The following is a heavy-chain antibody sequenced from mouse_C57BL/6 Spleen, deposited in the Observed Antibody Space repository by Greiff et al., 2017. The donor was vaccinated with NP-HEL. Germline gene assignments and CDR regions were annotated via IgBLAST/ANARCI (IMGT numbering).Heavy chain of an antibody. CDR2: IYPGSGNT. J-gene: IGHJ4*01. CDR1: GYSFTSYY. Sequence: VQLQQSGPELVKPGASVKISCKASGYSFTSYYIHWVKQRPGQGLEWIGWIYPGSGNTKYNEKFKGKATLTADTSSSTAYMQLSSLTSEDSAVYYCARATVVATDYAMGYWGKRTSVTVSS. V-gene: IGHV1-66*01. D-gene: IGHD1-1*01. CDR3: ARATVVATDYAMGY.